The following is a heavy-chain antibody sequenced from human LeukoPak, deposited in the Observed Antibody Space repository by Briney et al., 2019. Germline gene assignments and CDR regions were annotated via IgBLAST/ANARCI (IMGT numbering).Heavy chain of an antibody. CDR1: GFTFSSYA. Sequence: PGGSLKLSCAASGFTFSSYAMSWVRQAPGKGLEYVSAISSNGGSTYYANSVKGRFTISRDNSKNTLYLQMGSLRAEDMAVYYCASSLANDINYWGQGTLVTVSS. CDR2: ISSNGGST. CDR3: ASSLANDINY. J-gene: IGHJ4*02. D-gene: IGHD3-22*01. V-gene: IGHV3-64*01.